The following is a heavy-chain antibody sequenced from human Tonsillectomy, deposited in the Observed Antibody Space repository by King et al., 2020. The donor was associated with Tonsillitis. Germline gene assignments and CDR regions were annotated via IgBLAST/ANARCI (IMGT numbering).Heavy chain of an antibody. V-gene: IGHV4-39*07. Sequence: LQLQESGPGLVKPSETLALTCTVSGGSISITNFYWGWFRQPTGKGLEYIGSIYYGGTTYFNPSLKSRVTISVDTSRNQFSLRLTSVTAADTAVYFCARDGKARRNDFWSGYSQPPDYWGQGILVTVSS. CDR2: IYYGGTT. J-gene: IGHJ4*02. CDR3: ARDGKARRNDFWSGYSQPPDY. D-gene: IGHD3-3*01. CDR1: GGSISITNFY.